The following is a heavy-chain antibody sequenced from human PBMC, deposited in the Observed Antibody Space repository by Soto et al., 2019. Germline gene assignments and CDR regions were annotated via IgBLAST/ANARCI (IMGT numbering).Heavy chain of an antibody. V-gene: IGHV3-30-3*01. D-gene: IGHD3-10*01. CDR2: ISYDGSNK. CDR3: VRGSGGRSDYNYYGMDV. CDR1: GFTFSSYA. Sequence: QVQLVESGGGVVQPGRSLRLSCAAAGFTFSSYAMHWVRQAPGKGLEWVAVISYDGSNKYDAESVKGRFTISRDNSKNTLYLQMNSLRAEDTAVYYCVRGSGGRSDYNYYGMDVW. J-gene: IGHJ6*01.